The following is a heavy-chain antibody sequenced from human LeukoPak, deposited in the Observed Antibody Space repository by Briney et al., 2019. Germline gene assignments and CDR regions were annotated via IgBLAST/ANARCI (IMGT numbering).Heavy chain of an antibody. CDR3: AREWSIVGATTYYYYYMDV. J-gene: IGHJ6*03. CDR2: INPSGGST. Sequence: ASVKVSCKASGYTFTNYAVNWVRQAPGQGLEWMGIINPSGGSTSYAQKFQGRVTMTRDMSTSTVYMELSSLRSEDTAVYYCAREWSIVGATTYYYYYMDVWGKGTTVTVSS. D-gene: IGHD1-26*01. CDR1: GYTFTNYA. V-gene: IGHV1-46*01.